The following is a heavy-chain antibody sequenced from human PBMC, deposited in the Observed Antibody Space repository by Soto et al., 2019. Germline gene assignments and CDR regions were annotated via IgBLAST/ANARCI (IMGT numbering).Heavy chain of an antibody. CDR2: IYHSGST. CDR3: PRSMTTVTTNDY. D-gene: IGHD4-17*01. Sequence: PSETLSLTCAVSGCSISSGGYSWSWIRQPPGKGLQWIGYIYHSGSTYYNPSLKSRVTISVDRSKNQFSLKLTSVTAADTAVYYCPRSMTTVTTNDYGGRETLSTVSS. CDR1: GCSISSGGYS. V-gene: IGHV4-30-2*01. J-gene: IGHJ4*02.